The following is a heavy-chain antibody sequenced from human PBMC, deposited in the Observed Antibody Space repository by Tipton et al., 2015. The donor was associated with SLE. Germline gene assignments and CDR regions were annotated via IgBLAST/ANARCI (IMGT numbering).Heavy chain of an antibody. CDR3: TDNDY. CDR2: IYSGGNT. CDR1: GFSFSAYD. J-gene: IGHJ4*02. Sequence: SLRLSCVASGFSFSAYDMNWVRQAPGKGLEWVSLIYSGGNTFYADSVKGRFTISRDNSKNMLYLQMNSLRAEDTAVYYCTDNDYWGQGTLVTVSS. D-gene: IGHD1-1*01. V-gene: IGHV3-66*01.